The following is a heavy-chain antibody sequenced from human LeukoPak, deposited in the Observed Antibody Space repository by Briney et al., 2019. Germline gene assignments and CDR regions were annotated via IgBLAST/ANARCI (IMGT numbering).Heavy chain of an antibody. Sequence: GGSLRLSCAASGFSFNTYAMSWVRQAPGKGLEWVSAISGSGGSTYYADSVKGRFTISRDNSKNALYLQMNSLRAEDTAVYYCAKGDYGSGLNYYYGMDVWGQGTTVTVSS. V-gene: IGHV3-23*01. CDR2: ISGSGGST. D-gene: IGHD3-10*01. CDR1: GFSFNTYA. J-gene: IGHJ6*02. CDR3: AKGDYGSGLNYYYGMDV.